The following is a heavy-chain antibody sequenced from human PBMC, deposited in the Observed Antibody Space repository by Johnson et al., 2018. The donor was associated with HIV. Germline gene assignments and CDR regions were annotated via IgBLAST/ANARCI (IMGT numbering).Heavy chain of an antibody. D-gene: IGHD4-17*01. CDR2: IPYDGKPQ. CDR1: GLTCSNYC. Sequence: QVPLVESGGGVVQPGGSLTISCAASGLTCSNYCMYWVRQPPGKGLEGAAFIPYDGKPQKYVESVKGRFTISRDNSNNTLLLQMNSLRAEDSAIYYCAKDHDYGDAFDMWGHGTMVTVSS. CDR3: AKDHDYGDAFDM. J-gene: IGHJ3*02. V-gene: IGHV3-30*02.